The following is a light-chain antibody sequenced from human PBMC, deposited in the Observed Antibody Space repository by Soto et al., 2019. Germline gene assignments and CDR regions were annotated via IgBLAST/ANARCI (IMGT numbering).Light chain of an antibody. Sequence: EIVLTQSPGTLSLSPWERATLSCRASQSVSSSYLAWYQQKPGQAPRLLIYCASSRATGIPDRFSGSGSGTDFTLTISRLEPEDFAVYYCQQYGTWTFGQGTKVDIK. CDR2: CAS. CDR1: QSVSSSY. CDR3: QQYGTWT. J-gene: IGKJ1*01. V-gene: IGKV3-20*01.